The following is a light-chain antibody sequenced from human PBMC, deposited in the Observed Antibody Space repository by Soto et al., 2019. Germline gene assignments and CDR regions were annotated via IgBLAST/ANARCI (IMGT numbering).Light chain of an antibody. Sequence: EIVLTQSPGTLSLSPGERATLSCRASQSVRIFLAWYQQKPGQAPRLLIYDASNRATGIPDRFSGSGSGTDFTLTISSLEPEDFAVYYCQQRGNWPLYTFGQGTKVEMK. CDR2: DAS. CDR1: QSVRIF. V-gene: IGKV3-11*01. CDR3: QQRGNWPLYT. J-gene: IGKJ2*01.